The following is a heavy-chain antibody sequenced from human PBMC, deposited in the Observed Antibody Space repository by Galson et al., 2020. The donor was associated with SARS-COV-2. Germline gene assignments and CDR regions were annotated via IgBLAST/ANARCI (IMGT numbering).Heavy chain of an antibody. CDR1: GFTFDDYA. J-gene: IGHJ3*02. Sequence: SLKISCAASGFTFDDYAMHWVRQAPGKGLEWVSGISWNSGSIGYADSVKGRFTISRDNAKNSLYLQMNSLRAEDTALYYCAKATGAGGVDAFDIWGQGTMVTVSS. V-gene: IGHV3-9*01. CDR3: AKATGAGGVDAFDI. D-gene: IGHD3-16*01. CDR2: ISWNSGSI.